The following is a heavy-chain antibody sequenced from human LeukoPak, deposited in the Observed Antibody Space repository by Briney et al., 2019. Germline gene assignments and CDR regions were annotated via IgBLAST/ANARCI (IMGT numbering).Heavy chain of an antibody. V-gene: IGHV3-30*02. CDR3: ASIVVVAADAKNDY. J-gene: IGHJ4*02. CDR2: IRYDGSNK. CDR1: RFTFSSYG. Sequence: GGSLRLSCPASRFTFSSYGMHWVRQAPAKGLEWVAFIRYDGSNKYYADSVKGRFTISRDNSKNTLYLQMNSLRAEDTAVYYCASIVVVAADAKNDYWGQGTLVTVSS. D-gene: IGHD2-15*01.